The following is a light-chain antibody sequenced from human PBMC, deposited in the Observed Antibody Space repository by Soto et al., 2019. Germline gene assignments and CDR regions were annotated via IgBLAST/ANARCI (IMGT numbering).Light chain of an antibody. V-gene: IGLV2-23*02. CDR3: CSYAGSSTFVV. CDR1: SSDVGAYNY. J-gene: IGLJ2*01. CDR2: EVT. Sequence: QSVLTQPASVSGSPGQSITISCTGTSSDVGAYNYVSWYQQLPGKAPKLIIYEVTNRPSGVSNRFSGSKSGNTASLTISGLQAEDEADYYCCSYAGSSTFVVFGGGTKVTVL.